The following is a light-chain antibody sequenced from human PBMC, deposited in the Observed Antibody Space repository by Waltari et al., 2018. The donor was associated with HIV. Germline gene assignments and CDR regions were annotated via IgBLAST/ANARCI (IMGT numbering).Light chain of an antibody. CDR2: EDN. CDR3: CAYAGGLE. Sequence: QSALTQPASVSGSPGQSITIPCTGTSSDTGTYNLVSWYQLYPGKAPKLIIYEDNKRPSGVSNRFSGSKSADTASLTISGLQAEDEADYYCCAYAGGLEFGGGTKLTVL. V-gene: IGLV2-23*01. CDR1: SSDTGTYNL. J-gene: IGLJ2*01.